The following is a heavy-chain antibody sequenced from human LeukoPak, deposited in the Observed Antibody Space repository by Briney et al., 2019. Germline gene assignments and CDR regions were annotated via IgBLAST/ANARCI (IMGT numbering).Heavy chain of an antibody. D-gene: IGHD4-11*01. CDR2: ISYDGSNK. CDR1: GFTFSSYA. CDR3: ARGITVTTMFFDY. V-gene: IGHV3-30-3*01. Sequence: GGSLRLSCAAPGFTFSSYAMHWVRQAPGKGLEWVAVISYDGSNKYYADSVKGRFTISRDNSKNTLYLQMNSLRAEDTAAYYCARGITVTTMFFDYWGQGTLVTVSS. J-gene: IGHJ4*02.